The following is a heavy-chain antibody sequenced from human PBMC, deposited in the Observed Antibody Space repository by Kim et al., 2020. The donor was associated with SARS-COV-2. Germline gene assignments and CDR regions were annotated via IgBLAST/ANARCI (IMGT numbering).Heavy chain of an antibody. CDR2: LNPNTGNT. J-gene: IGHJ4*02. D-gene: IGHD1-26*01. CDR3: ARGVGGDGFDF. CDR1: GYTFSSND. V-gene: IGHV1-8*01. Sequence: ASVKVSCMASGYTFSSNDINWVRQAPGQGLEWMGWLNPNTGNTGYAQKFQGRATLTRNTSISTAYMELNDVRSEDTAVYYCARGVGGDGFDFWGQGSLVTVSS.